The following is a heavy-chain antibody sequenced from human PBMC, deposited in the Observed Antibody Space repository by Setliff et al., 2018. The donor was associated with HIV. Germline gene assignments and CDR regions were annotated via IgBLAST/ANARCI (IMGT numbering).Heavy chain of an antibody. J-gene: IGHJ6*03. V-gene: IGHV4-61*08. Sequence: PSETLSLTCTVSGGSISSGDYSWSWIRQPPGKGLEWIGYIYYSGSTKYNPSLESRVTISLDTSKNQLSLKLRSVTAADTAVYYCARAFWSGYPFNMDVWGKGTTVTVSS. CDR2: IYYSGST. D-gene: IGHD3-3*01. CDR3: ARAFWSGYPFNMDV. CDR1: GGSISSGDYS.